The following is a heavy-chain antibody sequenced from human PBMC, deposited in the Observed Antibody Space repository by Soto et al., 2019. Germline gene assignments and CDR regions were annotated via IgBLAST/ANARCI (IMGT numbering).Heavy chain of an antibody. CDR3: ARVGYNDYENDY. Sequence: GGSLRLSCAASGFTFSSYSLNWVRQAPGKGLEWISYIGTSTSLTIYADSVKGRFTISRDNAKNSLYLQMNSLRDEDTAVYYCARVGYNDYENDYWGQGTLVTVSS. J-gene: IGHJ4*02. V-gene: IGHV3-48*02. D-gene: IGHD5-12*01. CDR2: IGTSTSLT. CDR1: GFTFSSYS.